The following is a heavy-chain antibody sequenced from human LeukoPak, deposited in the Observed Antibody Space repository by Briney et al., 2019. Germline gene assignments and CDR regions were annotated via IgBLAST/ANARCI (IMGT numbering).Heavy chain of an antibody. CDR3: ARDPYDYVWGSYLPPSY. CDR2: ISSSSSYI. CDR1: GFTFSSYS. J-gene: IGHJ4*02. V-gene: IGHV3-21*01. Sequence: PGGFLRLSCAASGFTFSSYSMNWVRQAPGKGLEWVSSISSSSSYIYYADSVKGGFTISRDNAKTSLYLQMNSLRAEDTAVYYCARDPYDYVWGSYLPPSYWGQGTLVTVSS. D-gene: IGHD3-16*02.